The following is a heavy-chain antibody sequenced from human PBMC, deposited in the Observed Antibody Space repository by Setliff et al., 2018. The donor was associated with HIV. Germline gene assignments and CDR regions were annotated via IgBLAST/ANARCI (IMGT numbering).Heavy chain of an antibody. D-gene: IGHD6-13*01. Sequence: ASVKVSCKASGYTFINYHITWVRQAPGQGLEWVGSISASSVNTNYTQGRVTMTRDTSTSTVNLDLSGLRSDDTAVYYCARDQGTIAAAGSDYWGQGTLVTVSS. V-gene: IGHV1-18*01. CDR1: GYTFINYH. J-gene: IGHJ4*02. CDR2: ISASSVNT. CDR3: ARDQGTIAAAGSDY.